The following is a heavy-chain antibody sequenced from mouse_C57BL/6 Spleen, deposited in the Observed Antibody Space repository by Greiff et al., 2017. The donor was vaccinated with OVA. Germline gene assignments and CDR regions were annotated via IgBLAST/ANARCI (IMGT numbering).Heavy chain of an antibody. V-gene: IGHV5-15*01. CDR1: GFTFSDYG. J-gene: IGHJ4*01. CDR2: ISNLAYSI. Sequence: EVKLVESGGGLVQPGGSLKLSCAASGFTFSDYGMAWVRQAPRKGPEWVAFISNLAYSIYYADTVTGRFTISRENAKNTLYLEMSSLRSEDSAVYYCTRSQLRPTHAMDYWGQGTSVTVSS. D-gene: IGHD3-2*02. CDR3: TRSQLRPTHAMDY.